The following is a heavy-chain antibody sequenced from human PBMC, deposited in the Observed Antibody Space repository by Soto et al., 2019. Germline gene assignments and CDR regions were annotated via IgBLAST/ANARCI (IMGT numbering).Heavy chain of an antibody. CDR1: GFTFSSYA. Sequence: GGSLRLSCAASGFTFSSYAMSWVRQAPEKGLEWVSAISGGGSSTYYADSVKGRFTISRDNSKNTLYLQMNSLRAEDTAVYYCARDHRESHGPDTLGGMDVWGQGTTVTVSS. V-gene: IGHV3-23*01. CDR3: ARDHRESHGPDTLGGMDV. CDR2: ISGGGSST. J-gene: IGHJ6*02. D-gene: IGHD3-10*01.